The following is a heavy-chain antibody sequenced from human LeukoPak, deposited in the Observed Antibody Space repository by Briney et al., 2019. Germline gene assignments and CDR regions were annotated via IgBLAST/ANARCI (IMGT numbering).Heavy chain of an antibody. CDR3: ATAGDAIDSVMIWDF. D-gene: IGHD3/OR15-3a*01. Sequence: GASVKVSCKASGYTFTSYYMHWVRQAPGQGLEWMGIINPSGGSTSYAQKFQGRVTMTEDTSTDTAYMELSSLRSEDTAVYYCATAGDAIDSVMIWDFWGQGTLVTVSS. CDR2: INPSGGST. V-gene: IGHV1-46*01. J-gene: IGHJ4*02. CDR1: GYTFTSYY.